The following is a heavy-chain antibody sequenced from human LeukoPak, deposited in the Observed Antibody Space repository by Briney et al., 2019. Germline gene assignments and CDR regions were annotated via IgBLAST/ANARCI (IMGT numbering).Heavy chain of an antibody. CDR2: ITPIFGTA. J-gene: IGHJ4*02. CDR1: GGTFSSYD. V-gene: IGHV1-69*05. D-gene: IGHD3-9*01. Sequence: SVKVSCKGSGGTFSSYDISWVGQAPGQGLEWMGGITPIFGTANYAQKFQGRVTITTDKYTSTAYMELSSLRSDDTAVYYCARGGYDIFSGYYNIFDYWGQGTLVTVSS. CDR3: ARGGYDIFSGYYNIFDY.